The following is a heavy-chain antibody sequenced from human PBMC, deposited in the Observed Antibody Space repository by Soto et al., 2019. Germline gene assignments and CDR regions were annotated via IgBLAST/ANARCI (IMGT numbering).Heavy chain of an antibody. V-gene: IGHV3-23*01. Sequence: DVQLLESGGGLVQPGGSLRLSCAASGFSFSSYAMVWVRQAPGKGLEWVAVISARGGSSYFADSVKGRFTLSRDNSKNVLSLEMNSLRAEDTAIYFCAKGSIEYSASVYNWGQGTLVVASS. J-gene: IGHJ4*02. CDR3: AKGSIEYSASVYN. CDR2: ISARGGSS. D-gene: IGHD5-12*01. CDR1: GFSFSSYA.